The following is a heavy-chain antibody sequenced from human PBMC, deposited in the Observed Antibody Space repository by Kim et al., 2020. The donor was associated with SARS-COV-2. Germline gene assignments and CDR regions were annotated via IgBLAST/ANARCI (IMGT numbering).Heavy chain of an antibody. CDR2: IYYSGST. CDR1: SGSISSSSYY. Sequence: SETLSLTCTVSSGSISSSSYYWGWIRQPPGKGLEWIGSIYYSGSTYYNPSLKSRVTISVDTSKNQFSLKLSSVTAADTAVYYCARLFFTYYDYVWGSYRLGYFDYWGQGTLVTVSS. D-gene: IGHD3-16*02. CDR3: ARLFFTYYDYVWGSYRLGYFDY. V-gene: IGHV4-39*01. J-gene: IGHJ4*02.